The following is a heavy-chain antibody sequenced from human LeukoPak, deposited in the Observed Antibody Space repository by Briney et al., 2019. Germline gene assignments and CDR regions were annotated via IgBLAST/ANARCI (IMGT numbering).Heavy chain of an antibody. Sequence: ASVKVSCKASGYTFTIYFMHWVRQTPGQGLEWMGIINPSGGSTSYAQKFQGRVTMTRDTSTSTVYMELSSLRSEDTAVYYCARTAGRTFDYWGQGTLVTVSS. CDR3: ARTAGRTFDY. CDR1: GYTFTIYF. V-gene: IGHV1-46*01. D-gene: IGHD6-6*01. J-gene: IGHJ4*02. CDR2: INPSGGST.